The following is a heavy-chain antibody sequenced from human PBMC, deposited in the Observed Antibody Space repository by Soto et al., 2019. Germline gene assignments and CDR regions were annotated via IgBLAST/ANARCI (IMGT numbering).Heavy chain of an antibody. D-gene: IGHD5-18*01. CDR2: ISSSSSYI. J-gene: IGHJ4*02. V-gene: IGHV3-21*01. CDR1: GFTFSSYS. CDR3: ERYEDTAMVTTDY. Sequence: PGGSLRLSCAASGFTFSSYSMNWVRQAPGKGLEWVSSISSSSSYIYYADSVKGRFTISRDNAKNSLYLQMNSLRAEDTAVYYCERYEDTAMVTTDYWGQGTLVTVSS.